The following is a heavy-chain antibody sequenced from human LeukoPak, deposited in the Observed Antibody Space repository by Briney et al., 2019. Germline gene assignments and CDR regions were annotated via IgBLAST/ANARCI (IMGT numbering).Heavy chain of an antibody. CDR2: IFYSGNT. V-gene: IGHV4-39*07. J-gene: IGHJ4*02. CDR3: ARTTGTTRMYYFDY. Sequence: PSETLSLTCTVSGGSISRTSYYWGWIRQPPGEGLEWIGSIFYSGNTYYNPSLESRLTISADTSKNQFSLNLNSVTAADTAVYYCARTTGTTRMYYFDYWGQGTLVTVSS. CDR1: GGSISRTSYY. D-gene: IGHD1-1*01.